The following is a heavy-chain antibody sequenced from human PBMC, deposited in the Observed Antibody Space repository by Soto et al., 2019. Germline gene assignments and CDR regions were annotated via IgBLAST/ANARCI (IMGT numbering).Heavy chain of an antibody. D-gene: IGHD3-10*01. CDR2: ISGSGRKK. V-gene: IGHV3-23*01. J-gene: IGHJ6*01. Sequence: EVQLLESGGGLVQPGGSLSLSCAASGFTFSSHAMNWVRQAPGKGLEWVSGISGSGRKKYDADSVKGRFTIFRDTSKNTVYLQMNRLRAEDTALYYCAKDVSVATVVIAVGTPTMDVWGQGTTVSVSS. CDR1: GFTFSSHA. CDR3: AKDVSVATVVIAVGTPTMDV.